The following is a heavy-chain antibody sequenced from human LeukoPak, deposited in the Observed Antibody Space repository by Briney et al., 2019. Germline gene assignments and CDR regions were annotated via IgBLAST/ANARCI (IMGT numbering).Heavy chain of an antibody. CDR3: ARCRRQQSEFDH. Sequence: GGSLRLSCAASGFTFSSHSMSWVRQAPGKGLDWVAHINQDGSVKYYVDSVKGRFTVSRDNAKNSLYLQMNSLRAEDTAVYYCARCRRQQSEFDHWGQGTLVTVSS. J-gene: IGHJ4*02. CDR2: INQDGSVK. CDR1: GFTFSSHS. D-gene: IGHD5-24*01. V-gene: IGHV3-7*01.